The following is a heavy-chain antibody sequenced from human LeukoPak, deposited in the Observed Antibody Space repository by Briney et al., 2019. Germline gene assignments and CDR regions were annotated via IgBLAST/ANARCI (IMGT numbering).Heavy chain of an antibody. Sequence: GGSLRLSCAASGFTFSDYYMNWIRQAPGKGLEWISYISSSSDYTTYADSVKGRFTISRDNSKNSLYLQMNSLRAEDTAVYYCARFGTTHDAFDIWGQGTMVTVS. CDR1: GFTFSDYY. V-gene: IGHV3-11*03. D-gene: IGHD1-1*01. CDR2: ISSSSDYT. J-gene: IGHJ3*02. CDR3: ARFGTTHDAFDI.